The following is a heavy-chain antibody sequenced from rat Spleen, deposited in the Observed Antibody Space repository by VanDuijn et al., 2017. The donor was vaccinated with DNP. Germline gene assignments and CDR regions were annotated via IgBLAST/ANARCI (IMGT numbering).Heavy chain of an antibody. CDR3: ARGYGGYAWYFDY. Sequence: EVQLQESGPGLVKPSQSLPLTCSVTGYSITSSYWGWIRKFPGNKMEWMGYISYSGSTSYNPSLKSRISITRDTSKNQFFLQLNSVTTEDTATYYCARGYGGYAWYFDYWGQGVMVTVSS. CDR1: GYSITSSY. V-gene: IGHV3-1*01. D-gene: IGHD1-11*01. CDR2: ISYSGST. J-gene: IGHJ2*01.